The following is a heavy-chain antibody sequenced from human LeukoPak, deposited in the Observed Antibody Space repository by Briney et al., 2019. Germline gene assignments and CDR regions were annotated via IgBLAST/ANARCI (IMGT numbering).Heavy chain of an antibody. CDR2: ISGSGGST. CDR3: ARDRGLGAAGAHYYYYYMDV. J-gene: IGHJ6*03. CDR1: GFTFSSHA. Sequence: GGSLRLSCAASGFTFSSHAMSWVRQAPGKGLEWVSTISGSGGSTNYADSVKGRFTISRDNSKNTLYLQMNSLRAEDTAVYYCARDRGLGAAGAHYYYYYMDVWGKGTTVTVSS. V-gene: IGHV3-23*01. D-gene: IGHD6-13*01.